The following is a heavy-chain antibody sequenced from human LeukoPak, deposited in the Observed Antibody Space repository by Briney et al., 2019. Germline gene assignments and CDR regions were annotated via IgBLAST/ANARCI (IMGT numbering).Heavy chain of an antibody. V-gene: IGHV2-70*01. CDR3: ARIQSPSGSYYYFDY. CDR1: GFSLSTSGMC. Sequence: SGPTLVNPTQTLTLTCTFSGFSLSTSGMCVSWIRQPPGKALEWLALIDWDDDKYYSTSPKTRLTISKDTSKNQVVLTMTNMDPVDTATYYCARIQSPSGSYYYFDYWGQGTLVTVSS. CDR2: IDWDDDK. J-gene: IGHJ4*02. D-gene: IGHD1-26*01.